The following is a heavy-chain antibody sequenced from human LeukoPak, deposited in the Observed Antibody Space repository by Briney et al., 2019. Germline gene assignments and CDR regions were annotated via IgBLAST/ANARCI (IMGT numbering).Heavy chain of an antibody. V-gene: IGHV3-74*03. CDR2: INTDGSIT. CDR3: AQRGHDY. J-gene: IGHJ4*02. Sequence: GGSLRLSCAASGFSFSSNWMHRVRQAPGKGLLWVSQINTDGSITKYAESVKGRFTISRDNAKNTLYLQMSNLRAEDTAVYYCAQRGHDYWGQGTLVTVSS. CDR1: GFSFSSNW. D-gene: IGHD6-25*01.